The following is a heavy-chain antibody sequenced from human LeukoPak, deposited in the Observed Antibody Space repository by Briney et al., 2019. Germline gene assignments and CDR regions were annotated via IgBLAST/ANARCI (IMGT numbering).Heavy chain of an antibody. CDR3: ARVITIIRGLDP. CDR1: GFTFSSYW. J-gene: IGHJ5*02. CDR2: IYYSGST. D-gene: IGHD3-10*01. Sequence: GSLRLSCAASGFTFSSYWMSWVRQAPGKGLEWIGSIYYSGSTYYNPSLKSRVTMSVDTSKNQFSLKLSSVTASDTAVYDCARVITIIRGLDPWGQGTLVTVSS. V-gene: IGHV4-39*07.